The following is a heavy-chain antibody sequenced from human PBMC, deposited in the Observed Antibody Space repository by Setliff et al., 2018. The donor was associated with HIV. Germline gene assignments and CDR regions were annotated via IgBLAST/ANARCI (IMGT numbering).Heavy chain of an antibody. CDR2: MTASGSKI. CDR3: ARDDPAGGIDY. V-gene: IGHV3-48*03. D-gene: IGHD1-26*01. CDR1: GFTFSIYE. Sequence: PGGSLRLSCAASGFTFSIYEMNWVRQAPGKGLEWVSYMTASGSKIYYADSVKGRFTISRGNAKNSLYLQMNSLRADDTAIYYCARDDPAGGIDYWGQGTLVTVSS. J-gene: IGHJ4*02.